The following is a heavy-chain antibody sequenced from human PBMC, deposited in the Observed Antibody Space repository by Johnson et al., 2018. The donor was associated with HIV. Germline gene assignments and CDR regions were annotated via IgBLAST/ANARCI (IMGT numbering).Heavy chain of an antibody. J-gene: IGHJ3*02. D-gene: IGHD2-8*01. CDR3: AREGGIVLSPGSFDI. CDR2: IYSGGST. CDR1: GFTVSHNY. V-gene: IGHV3-53*01. Sequence: MLLVESGGGLIQPGGSLRLSCAASGFTVSHNYMSWVRQAPGEGLEWVSVIYSGGSTYYADSVTGRFTISRDNSKNTLYLQMNTLRAEDTAVYYCAREGGIVLSPGSFDIWGQGTMVTVSS.